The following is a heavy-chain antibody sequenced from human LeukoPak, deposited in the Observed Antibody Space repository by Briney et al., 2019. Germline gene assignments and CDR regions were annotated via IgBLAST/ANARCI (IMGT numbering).Heavy chain of an antibody. V-gene: IGHV3-23*01. J-gene: IGHJ4*02. CDR3: AKSAYYDASGYYREYYFDY. CDR1: GGSFSGYY. CDR2: ISGSGGST. D-gene: IGHD3-22*01. Sequence: ETLSLTCAVYGGSFSGYYWSWVRQAPGKGLEWVSSISGSGGSTHYADSVKGRFTISRDKTKNTLYLQMNSLRAEDTAVYYCAKSAYYDASGYYREYYFDYWGQGTLVTVSS.